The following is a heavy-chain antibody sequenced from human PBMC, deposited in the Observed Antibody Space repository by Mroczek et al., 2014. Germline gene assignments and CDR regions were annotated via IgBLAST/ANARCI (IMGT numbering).Heavy chain of an antibody. V-gene: IGHV4-39*01. CDR3: ARTINEHIPAAIGCVDY. D-gene: IGHD2-2*01. CDR1: GGSISSSSYY. CDR2: IYYSGST. J-gene: IGHJ4*02. Sequence: QVQLQQWGPGLVKPSETLSLTCTVSGGSISSSSYYWGWIRQPPGKGLEWIGSIYYSGSTYYNPSLKSRVTISVDTSKNQFSLKLSSVTAADTAVYYCARTINEHIPAAIGCVDYWGQGTLVTVSS.